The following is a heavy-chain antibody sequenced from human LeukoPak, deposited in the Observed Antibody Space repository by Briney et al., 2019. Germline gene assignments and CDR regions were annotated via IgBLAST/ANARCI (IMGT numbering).Heavy chain of an antibody. D-gene: IGHD2-15*01. Sequence: GGSLRLSCAASGFTFSSYWMSWVRQAPGKGLEWVANIKQDGSEEYYVDSVKGRFTISRDNAKNSLYLQMNSLRAEDTAVYYCAREVVAALYYFDYWGQGTLVTVSS. J-gene: IGHJ4*02. CDR2: IKQDGSEE. CDR1: GFTFSSYW. V-gene: IGHV3-7*01. CDR3: AREVVAALYYFDY.